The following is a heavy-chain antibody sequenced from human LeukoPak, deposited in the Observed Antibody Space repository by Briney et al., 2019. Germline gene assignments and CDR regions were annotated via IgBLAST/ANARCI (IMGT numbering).Heavy chain of an antibody. CDR1: GGSISSYY. V-gene: IGHV4-59*12. CDR2: IYYSGST. CDR3: ARDGEMATIENYFEY. D-gene: IGHD5-24*01. Sequence: SETLSLTCTVFGGSISSYYWSWIRQPPGKGLEWIGSIYYSGSTHYNPSLKSRVTISLDTSKNQFSLKLSSVTAADTAVYYCARDGEMATIENYFEYWGQGTLVTVSS. J-gene: IGHJ4*02.